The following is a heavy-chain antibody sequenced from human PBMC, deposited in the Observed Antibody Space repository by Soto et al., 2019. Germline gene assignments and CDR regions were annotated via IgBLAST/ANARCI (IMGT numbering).Heavy chain of an antibody. CDR1: SGSISSSNW. J-gene: IGHJ6*03. Sequence: SETLSLTCAVSSGSISSSNWWSWVRQPPGKGLEWIGEIYHSGSTNYNPSLKSRVTISVDKSKNQFSLKLSSVTAADTAVYYCARDRFGRSPTYYYYMDVWGKGTTVTVSS. CDR2: IYHSGST. V-gene: IGHV4-4*02. D-gene: IGHD3-10*01. CDR3: ARDRFGRSPTYYYYMDV.